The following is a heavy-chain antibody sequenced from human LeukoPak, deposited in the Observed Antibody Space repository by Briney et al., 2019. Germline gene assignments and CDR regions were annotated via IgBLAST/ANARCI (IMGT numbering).Heavy chain of an antibody. Sequence: GRSLRLSCAASGFTFSSYAMHWVRQAPGKGLEWVAVISYDGSNKYYADSVKGRFTISRDNAKNSLYLQMNSLRAEDTAVYYCARDFLYDFSAPWGQGTLVTVSS. CDR3: ARDFLYDFSAP. J-gene: IGHJ5*02. CDR1: GFTFSSYA. V-gene: IGHV3-30*04. D-gene: IGHD3-3*01. CDR2: ISYDGSNK.